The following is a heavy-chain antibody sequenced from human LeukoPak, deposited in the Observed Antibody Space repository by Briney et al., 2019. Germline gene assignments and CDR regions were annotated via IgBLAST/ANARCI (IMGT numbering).Heavy chain of an antibody. Sequence: GGSLRLSCAASGFTFSNAWMSWVRQAPGKGLEWVGRIKSKTDGGTTDYAAPVKGRFTISRDDSKNTLYLQMNSLKTEDTAVYYCTRRDGTYCSGGSCYGEVDYWGQGTLVTVSS. CDR1: GFTFSNAW. V-gene: IGHV3-15*01. D-gene: IGHD2-15*01. CDR2: IKSKTDGGTT. J-gene: IGHJ4*02. CDR3: TRRDGTYCSGGSCYGEVDY.